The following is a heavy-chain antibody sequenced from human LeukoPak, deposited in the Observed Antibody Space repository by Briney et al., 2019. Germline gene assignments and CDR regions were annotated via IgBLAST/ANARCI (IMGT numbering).Heavy chain of an antibody. Sequence: ASVKVSCKASGYTFTGYYMHWVRQAPGQGLGWMGWINPNSGGTNYAQKFQGRVTMTRDTSISTAYMELSRLRSDDTAVYYCARGPITMIVVVILFDYWGQGTLVTVSS. CDR1: GYTFTGYY. J-gene: IGHJ4*02. CDR2: INPNSGGT. D-gene: IGHD3-22*01. V-gene: IGHV1-2*02. CDR3: ARGPITMIVVVILFDY.